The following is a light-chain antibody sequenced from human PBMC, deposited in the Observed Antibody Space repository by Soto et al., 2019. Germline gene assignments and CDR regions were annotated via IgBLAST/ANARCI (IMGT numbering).Light chain of an antibody. CDR1: QGIRND. CDR2: AVS. Sequence: DIQMTLSPSSLSAYVRGRVTITCRVSQGIRNDLGWYQQKPGKAPKRLIYAVSSLQSGVPSRFSGSGSGTEFTLTISSLQPDDFATYYCQQYNPYSPWTFGQGTKVDI. V-gene: IGKV1-17*01. J-gene: IGKJ1*01. CDR3: QQYNPYSPWT.